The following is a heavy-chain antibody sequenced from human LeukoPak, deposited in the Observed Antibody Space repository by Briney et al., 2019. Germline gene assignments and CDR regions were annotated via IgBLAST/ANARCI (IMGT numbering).Heavy chain of an antibody. Sequence: SVKVSCKAPGGTFSSYAISWVRQAPGQGLEWMGGIIPIFGTANYAQKFQGRVTITTDESTSTAYIELSSLRSEDTAVYYCASSQQLVRGYYYYYMDVWGKGTTVTVSS. V-gene: IGHV1-69*05. CDR3: ASSQQLVRGYYYYYMDV. D-gene: IGHD6-13*01. CDR1: GGTFSSYA. CDR2: IIPIFGTA. J-gene: IGHJ6*03.